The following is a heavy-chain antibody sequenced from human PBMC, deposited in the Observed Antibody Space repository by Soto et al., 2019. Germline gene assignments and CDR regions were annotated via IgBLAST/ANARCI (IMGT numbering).Heavy chain of an antibody. J-gene: IGHJ6*02. CDR2: IYSGGST. CDR3: ARTKGVQDYYGMDV. D-gene: IGHD1-1*01. V-gene: IGHV3-53*01. CDR1: GLTVSSNY. Sequence: PGVSLRLSCAASGLTVSSNYMSWVRQAPGKGLEWVSVIYSGGSTYYADSVKGRFTISRDNSKNTLYLQMNSLRAEDTAVYYCARTKGVQDYYGMDVWGQGTTVTVSS.